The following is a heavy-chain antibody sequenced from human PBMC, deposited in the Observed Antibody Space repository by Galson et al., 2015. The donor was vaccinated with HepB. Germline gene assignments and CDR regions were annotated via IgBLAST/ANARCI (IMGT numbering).Heavy chain of an antibody. J-gene: IGHJ4*02. CDR3: TSVEF. Sequence: SLRLSCAASGFAFNDAWMHWVRQAPGKGLEWVGRIKSESAGGAIDYAAPVKGRFNMSRDDSKSTLYLEMNSLRVEDTAVYYCTSVEFWGRGTLVRVSP. CDR2: IKSESAGGAI. V-gene: IGHV3-15*01. CDR1: GFAFNDAW.